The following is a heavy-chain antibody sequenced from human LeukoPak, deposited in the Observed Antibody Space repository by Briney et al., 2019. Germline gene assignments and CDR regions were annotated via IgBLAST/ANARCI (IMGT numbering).Heavy chain of an antibody. V-gene: IGHV3-23*01. D-gene: IGHD3-22*01. J-gene: IGHJ6*02. Sequence: GGSLRLSCAASGFTFSSYAMSWARQAPGEGLEWVSAISGSGGSTYYADSVKGRFTISRDNSKNTLYLQMNSLRAEDTAVYYCAITGYYDSSGYYLWGDYYYGMDVWGQGTTVTVSS. CDR2: ISGSGGST. CDR3: AITGYYDSSGYYLWGDYYYGMDV. CDR1: GFTFSSYA.